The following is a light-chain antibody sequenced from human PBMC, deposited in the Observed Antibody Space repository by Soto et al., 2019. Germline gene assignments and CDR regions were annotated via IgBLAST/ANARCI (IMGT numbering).Light chain of an antibody. J-gene: IGKJ3*01. Sequence: EVVLTQSPGTLSLSPGARATLSCRASQSVNDNHLAWYQQKGGQAPRLLIYGAATRATGVPERFSGSGFGTAYSRIINRMEPEDFALYYCQLYGGSHPRGTFGPGTTVEI. CDR3: QLYGGSHPRGT. CDR1: QSVNDNH. V-gene: IGKV3-20*01. CDR2: GAA.